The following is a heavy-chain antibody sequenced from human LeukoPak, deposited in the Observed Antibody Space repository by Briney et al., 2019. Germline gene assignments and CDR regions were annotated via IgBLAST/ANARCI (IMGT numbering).Heavy chain of an antibody. J-gene: IGHJ5*02. CDR1: GGSISSYC. D-gene: IGHD1-1*01. V-gene: IGHV4-59*01. Sequence: SETLSLTCTVSGGSISSYCWSWIRQPPGKGLEWIGYISYSGSTNFNPSLKSRVTISVDTSKNQFSLKLSSVTAADTAVYYCAREGTAGTNLNWFDPWGQGTLFTVSS. CDR2: ISYSGST. CDR3: AREGTAGTNLNWFDP.